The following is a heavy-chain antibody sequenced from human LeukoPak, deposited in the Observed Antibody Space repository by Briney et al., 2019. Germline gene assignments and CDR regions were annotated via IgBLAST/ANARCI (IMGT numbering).Heavy chain of an antibody. D-gene: IGHD3-16*01. V-gene: IGHV5-51*01. Sequence: GESLKIPCKRSGYSFTSYWFGWVRQMPGKGLEWLGIIYPGDSDTRYSPSFEGQVTISADRSNNHAFLQWRSLEASDTAIYYCARRIFGGGRYAFDIWGQGTVVTVSS. J-gene: IGHJ3*02. CDR3: ARRIFGGGRYAFDI. CDR2: IYPGDSDT. CDR1: GYSFTSYW.